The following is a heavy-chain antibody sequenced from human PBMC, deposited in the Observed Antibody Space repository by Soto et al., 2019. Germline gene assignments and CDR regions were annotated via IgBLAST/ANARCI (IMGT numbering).Heavy chain of an antibody. CDR2: ISYDGSNK. J-gene: IGHJ6*02. D-gene: IGHD6-13*01. CDR1: GFTFSAYT. Sequence: GGSLRLFCAASGFTFSAYTMHWVRQAPGEGLEWVSFISYDGSNKYYADSVRGRFTMSRDNSKNTLYLQMNSLRAEDTAVYYCARDLLAAAGSRGYYYGMDLWGQGTTVTVSS. V-gene: IGHV3-30-3*01. CDR3: ARDLLAAAGSRGYYYGMDL.